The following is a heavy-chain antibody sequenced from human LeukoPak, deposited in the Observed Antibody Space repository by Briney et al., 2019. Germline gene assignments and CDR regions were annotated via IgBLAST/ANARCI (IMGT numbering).Heavy chain of an antibody. D-gene: IGHD1-7*01. J-gene: IGHJ4*02. Sequence: GGSLRLSCAASGFTFSSYAMHWVRQAPGKGLEYVSAIGSNGGSTYYANSVKGRFTISRDNSKNTLYLQMGSLRAEDMAVYYCARVGTTRFDLDYWGQGTLVTVSS. CDR2: IGSNGGST. CDR3: ARVGTTRFDLDY. CDR1: GFTFSSYA. V-gene: IGHV3-64*01.